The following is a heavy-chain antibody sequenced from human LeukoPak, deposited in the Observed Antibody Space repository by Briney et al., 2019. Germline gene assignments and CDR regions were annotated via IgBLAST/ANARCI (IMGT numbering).Heavy chain of an antibody. CDR2: ISAYNGNT. D-gene: IGHD1-26*01. CDR1: GYTFTSYG. V-gene: IGHV1-18*01. Sequence: ASVKVSCKASGYTFTSYGVSWVRQAPGQGPEWMGWISAYNGNTNYAQKLQGRVTMTTDTSTSTAYMELRSLRSDDTAVYYCARDEESGSPDYWGQGTLVTVSS. J-gene: IGHJ4*02. CDR3: ARDEESGSPDY.